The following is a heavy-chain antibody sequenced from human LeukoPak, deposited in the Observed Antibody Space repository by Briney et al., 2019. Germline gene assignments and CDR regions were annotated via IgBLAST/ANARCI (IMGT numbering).Heavy chain of an antibody. D-gene: IGHD1-1*01. J-gene: IGHJ6*04. CDR3: ARAMERRGYYGMDV. Sequence: PSETVSLTCAVYGGSFSGYYWSWIRQPPGKGLEWIGEINHSGSTNYSPSFQGHVTISADKSISTAYLQWSSLKASDTAMYYCARAMERRGYYGMDVWGKGTTVTVSS. CDR1: GGSFSGYY. CDR2: INHSGST. V-gene: IGHV4-34*01.